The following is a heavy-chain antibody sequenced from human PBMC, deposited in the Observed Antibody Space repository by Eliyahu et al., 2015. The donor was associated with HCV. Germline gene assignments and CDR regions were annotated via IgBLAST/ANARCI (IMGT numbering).Heavy chain of an antibody. V-gene: IGHV1-2*06. CDR3: ARDFKGTWTTDY. Sequence: QVQLVQSEAEVRDPGASVKVSCKTSGYTFTDYDIHWVRQAPGQGLEWMGRIDHIGGTNYAQRFQGRVTMTRDTSISTAYMELSRLKSDDTAVYYCARDFKGTWTTDYWGHGTLVTVSS. CDR2: IDHIGGT. CDR1: GYTFTDYD. J-gene: IGHJ4*01. D-gene: IGHD3/OR15-3a*01.